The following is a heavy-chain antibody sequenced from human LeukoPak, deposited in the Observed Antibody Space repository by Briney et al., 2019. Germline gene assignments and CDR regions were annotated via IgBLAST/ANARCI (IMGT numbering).Heavy chain of an antibody. V-gene: IGHV3-21*01. J-gene: IGHJ3*02. CDR1: GFTFSSYS. D-gene: IGHD1-1*01. CDR3: ARERYMGAFDI. Sequence: GGSLRLSCAASGFTFSSYSMNWVRQAPGKGLEWASSISSSSSYIYYADSVKGRFTISRDNAKNSLYLQMNSLRAEDTAVYYCARERYMGAFDIWGQGTMVTVSS. CDR2: ISSSSSYI.